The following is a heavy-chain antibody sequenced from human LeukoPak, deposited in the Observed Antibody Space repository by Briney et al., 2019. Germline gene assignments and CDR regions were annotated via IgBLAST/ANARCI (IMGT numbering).Heavy chain of an antibody. V-gene: IGHV1-2*06. Sequence: GASVKVSCKASGYTFTGYYIHWMRQAPGQGLEWMGRIKPNSGGTNYAQKFQGRVTMTRDTSISTVYMELSRLRSDDAAVYFCARDQRELLFDYWGQGTLVTVSS. J-gene: IGHJ4*02. CDR1: GYTFTGYY. CDR3: ARDQRELLFDY. CDR2: IKPNSGGT. D-gene: IGHD1-26*01.